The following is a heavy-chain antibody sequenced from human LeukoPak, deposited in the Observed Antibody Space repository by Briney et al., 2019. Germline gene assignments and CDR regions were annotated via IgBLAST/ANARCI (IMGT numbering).Heavy chain of an antibody. CDR2: IYPADSDT. J-gene: IGHJ4*02. D-gene: IGHD2-15*01. CDR1: GYCFTSYW. CDR3: ARRGADYCSGDTCYYFDY. V-gene: IGHV5-51*01. Sequence: GESLKISCKASGYCFTSYWIGWVRQMPGKGLEWMAIIYPADSDTRYSPSFQGQVTISADNSISTAYLQWNSLKASDTAIYYCARRGADYCSGDTCYYFDYWGQGTLVTVSS.